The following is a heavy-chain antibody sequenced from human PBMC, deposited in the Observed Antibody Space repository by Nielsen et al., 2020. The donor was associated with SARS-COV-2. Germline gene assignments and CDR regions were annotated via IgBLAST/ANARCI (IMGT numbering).Heavy chain of an antibody. CDR2: INWNGGST. CDR1: GFTFDDYG. CDR3: ARAYCSSTSCHLYYYGMDV. J-gene: IGHJ6*02. V-gene: IGHV3-20*01. D-gene: IGHD2-2*01. Sequence: GGSLRLPCAASGFTFDDYGMSWVRQAPGKGLEWVSGINWNGGSTGYADSVKGRFTISRDNAKNSLYLQMNSLRAEDTALYHCARAYCSSTSCHLYYYGMDVWGQGTTVTVSS.